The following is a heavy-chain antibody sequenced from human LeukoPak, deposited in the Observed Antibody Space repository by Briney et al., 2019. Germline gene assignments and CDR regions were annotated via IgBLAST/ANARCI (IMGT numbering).Heavy chain of an antibody. J-gene: IGHJ5*02. CDR2: ISAYNGNT. D-gene: IGHD6-13*01. Sequence: ASVKVSCKASGYTFTSYGISWVRQAPGQGLEWMGWISAYNGNTNYAQKLQGRVTMTTDTSTSTAYMELSSLRSDDTAVYYCARGRSSWYGTNNWFDPWGQGTLVTVSS. CDR3: ARGRSSWYGTNNWFDP. CDR1: GYTFTSYG. V-gene: IGHV1-18*01.